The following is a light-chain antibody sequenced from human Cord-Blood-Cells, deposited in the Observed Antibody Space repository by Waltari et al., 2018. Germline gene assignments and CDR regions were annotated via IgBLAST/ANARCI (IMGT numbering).Light chain of an antibody. CDR3: QAWDSSTVV. CDR2: QDS. V-gene: IGLV3-1*01. CDR1: KSGDQY. Sequence: SCELTQPPSVSVSPGLPPSLPCSGYKSGDQYACWYQQKPGQSPVLVVYQDSKRPSGIPERFSGSNSGNTATLTISGTQAMDEADYYCQAWDSSTVVFGGGTKLTGL. J-gene: IGLJ2*01.